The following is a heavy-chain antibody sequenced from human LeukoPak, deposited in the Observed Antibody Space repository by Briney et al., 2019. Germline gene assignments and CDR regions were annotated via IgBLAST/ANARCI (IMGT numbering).Heavy chain of an antibody. CDR1: GGSISSGGYS. Sequence: PSETLSLTCAVSGGSISSGGYSWSWIRQPPGKGLEWIGYIYHSGSTYYNPSLKSRVTISVDRSKNQSSLKLSSVTAADTAVYYCARSYSGYDPEDRFFDYWGKGTTVTVSS. CDR3: ARSYSGYDPEDRFFDY. CDR2: IYHSGST. D-gene: IGHD5-12*01. J-gene: IGHJ4*03. V-gene: IGHV4-30-2*01.